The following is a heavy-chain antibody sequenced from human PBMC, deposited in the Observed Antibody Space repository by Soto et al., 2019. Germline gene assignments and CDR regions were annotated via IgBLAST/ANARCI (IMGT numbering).Heavy chain of an antibody. V-gene: IGHV1-3*01. J-gene: IGHJ5*02. CDR1: GYTFTSYA. D-gene: IGHD3-9*01. CDR2: INAGNGNT. CDR3: ARARCDMLTGYYNWFDP. Sequence: QVQLVQSGAEVKKPGASVKVSCKASGYTFTSYAMHWVRQAPGQRLEWMGWINAGNGNTKYSQKFQGRVTITRDTSASTAYMELSSLRSEDTAVYYCARARCDMLTGYYNWFDPWGQGTLVTVSS.